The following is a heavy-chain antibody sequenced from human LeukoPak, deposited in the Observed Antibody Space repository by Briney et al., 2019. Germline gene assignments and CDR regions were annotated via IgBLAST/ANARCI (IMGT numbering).Heavy chain of an antibody. CDR1: RFIFSRLW. Sequence: GGSLTLSCVVSRFIFSRLWVSWVSQAPGKGLEWVANIKQDGREKYYVDSVKGRFTISRDNAKNSLYLQMNSLRAEDTAVYCYVRVGYTYLVYYFYYWGQVTLVTVSS. J-gene: IGHJ4*02. CDR3: VRVGYTYLVYYFYY. CDR2: IKQDGREK. D-gene: IGHD1-1*01. V-gene: IGHV3-7*01.